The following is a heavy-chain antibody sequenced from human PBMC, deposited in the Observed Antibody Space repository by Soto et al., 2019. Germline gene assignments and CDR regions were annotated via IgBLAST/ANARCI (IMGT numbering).Heavy chain of an antibody. D-gene: IGHD6-19*01. CDR2: INPNSGGT. J-gene: IGHJ4*02. CDR1: GYTFTGYY. V-gene: IGHV1-2*04. CDR3: ALTTAYSSGREYYFDY. Sequence: ASVKVSCKASGYTFTGYYMHWVRQAPGQGLEWMGWINPNSGGTNYAQKFQGWVTMTRDTSIRTAYMELSRLRSDDTAVYYCALTTAYSSGREYYFDYWGQGTLVTVSS.